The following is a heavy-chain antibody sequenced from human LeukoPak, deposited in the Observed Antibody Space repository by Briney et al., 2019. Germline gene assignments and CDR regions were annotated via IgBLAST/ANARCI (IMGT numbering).Heavy chain of an antibody. D-gene: IGHD1-20*01. CDR1: GFTFSDYY. J-gene: IGHJ6*02. CDR2: ISSSGSTI. CDR3: ARDNWNDDRGMDV. Sequence: GGSLRLSCVASGFTFSDYYMSWIRQAPGKGLEWVSYISSSGSTIYYADSVKGRFTISRDNAKNSLYLQMNSLRAEDTAVYYCARDNWNDDRGMDVWGQGTTVTVSS. V-gene: IGHV3-11*01.